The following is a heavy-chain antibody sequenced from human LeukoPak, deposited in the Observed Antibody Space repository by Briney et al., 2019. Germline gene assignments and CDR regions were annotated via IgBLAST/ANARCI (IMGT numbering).Heavy chain of an antibody. J-gene: IGHJ4*02. CDR2: MWYDGSNK. V-gene: IGHV3-33*01. D-gene: IGHD2-2*01. CDR1: GCTFSSYG. CDR3: ARAPQRWDIVVVPAYY. Sequence: GGSLRLSCAGSGCTFSSYGMQWVREAPGKGVGGGAVMWYDGSNKYYADSVKGRFTISRDNSKNTLYLQMNSLRAEDTAVYYCARAPQRWDIVVVPAYYWGQGTLVTVSS.